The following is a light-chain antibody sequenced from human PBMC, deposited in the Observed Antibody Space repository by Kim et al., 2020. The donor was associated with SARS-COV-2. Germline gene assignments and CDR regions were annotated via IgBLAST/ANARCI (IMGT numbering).Light chain of an antibody. CDR1: QGISSH. J-gene: IGKJ2*01. Sequence: AIQITQSPSSLSASTGDRVTITCRASQGISSHLAWYQQKSGRAPKLLIYAASTLQTGVPSRFSGTGSGTDFALTISCLQSEDFATYYCQQYYSDSTFGQGTKVEIK. CDR3: QQYYSDST. V-gene: IGKV1-8*01. CDR2: AAS.